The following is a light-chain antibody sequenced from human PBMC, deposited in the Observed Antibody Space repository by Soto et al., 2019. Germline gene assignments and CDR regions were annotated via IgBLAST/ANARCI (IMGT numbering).Light chain of an antibody. CDR1: QSVSSN. J-gene: IGKJ5*01. CDR2: GAS. V-gene: IGKV3-15*01. Sequence: EIVMTQSPATLSVSPGERATLSCRASQSVSSNLAWYQQKPGQAPRLLIYGASIRATGIPARFSGSGSWTEFTLTISSLQSEDFAVYYCQQYNPWPPITFVQGTRLEI. CDR3: QQYNPWPPIT.